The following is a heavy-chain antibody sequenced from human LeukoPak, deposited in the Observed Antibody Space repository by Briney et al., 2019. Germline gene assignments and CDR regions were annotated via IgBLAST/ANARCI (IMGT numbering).Heavy chain of an antibody. CDR2: VFTSGGT. J-gene: IGHJ4*02. CDR1: GASINGYY. D-gene: IGHD5-18*01. CDR3: ARDDVDTPTFDY. V-gene: IGHV4-4*07. Sequence: SETLSLTCTVSGASINGYYWSWIRQPAGKGLEWIGRVFTSGGTSYKPSLKGRVTMSIESSTNQFSLQLDSVTAADTAVYYCARDDVDTPTFDYWGQGILVAVSS.